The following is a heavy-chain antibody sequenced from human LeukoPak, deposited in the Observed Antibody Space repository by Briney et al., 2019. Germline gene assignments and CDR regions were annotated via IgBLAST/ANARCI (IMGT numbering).Heavy chain of an antibody. CDR2: IKQDGSEK. J-gene: IGHJ6*02. CDR1: GFTFSSYW. V-gene: IGHV3-7*01. CDR3: ARDGFYKYYYYYGMDV. D-gene: IGHD5-24*01. Sequence: GGSLRLSCAASGFTFSSYWMSWVRQAPGKGLEWVANIKQDGSEKYYVDSLKDRFTISRDNAKNSLYLQMNSLRAEDTAVYYCARDGFYKYYYYYGMDVWGQGTTVTVSS.